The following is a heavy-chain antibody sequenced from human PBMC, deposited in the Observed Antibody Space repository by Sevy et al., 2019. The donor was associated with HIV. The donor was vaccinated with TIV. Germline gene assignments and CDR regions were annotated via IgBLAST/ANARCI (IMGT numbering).Heavy chain of an antibody. Sequence: GGSLRLSCEVSGFTFIDFWMTWVRQSPGKGLEWVAYINQDERHINLLDSVRGRFTISRDNAKNSLHLQMDSLRAEDTAIYYCARDPDWGALDRWGQGTLVTVSS. CDR2: INQDERHI. CDR1: GFTFIDFW. V-gene: IGHV3-7*01. J-gene: IGHJ5*02. CDR3: ARDPDWGALDR. D-gene: IGHD7-27*01.